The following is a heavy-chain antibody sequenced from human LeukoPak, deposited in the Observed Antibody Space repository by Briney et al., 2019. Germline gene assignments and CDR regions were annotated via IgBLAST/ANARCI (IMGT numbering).Heavy chain of an antibody. CDR3: ASLLRIAAAGFDY. V-gene: IGHV4-39*01. D-gene: IGHD6-13*01. CDR1: GGSISSSSYY. CDR2: IYYSGST. J-gene: IGHJ4*02. Sequence: SETLSLTCTVSGGSISSSSYYWGWIRQPPGKGLEWIGSIYYSGSTYYNPSLKSRVTISADTSKNQFSLKLSSVTAADTAVYYCASLLRIAAAGFDYWGQGTLVTVSS.